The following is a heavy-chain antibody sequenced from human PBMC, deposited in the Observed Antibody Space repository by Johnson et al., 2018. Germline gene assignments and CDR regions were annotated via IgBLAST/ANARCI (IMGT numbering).Heavy chain of an antibody. CDR3: ARDDRGEYYYYGMDG. J-gene: IGHJ6*02. V-gene: IGHV4-59*01. CDR1: GGSISSYY. Sequence: QVQLQESGPGLVKPSETLSLTCTVAGGSISSYYWSWIRQPPGKGLEWIGYIYYSGSTNYNPSLKSRVTISVDTSKNQFSRKLSSVTAADRAMYYWARDDRGEYYYYGMDGWGQGTTVTVSS. D-gene: IGHD3-10*01. CDR2: IYYSGST.